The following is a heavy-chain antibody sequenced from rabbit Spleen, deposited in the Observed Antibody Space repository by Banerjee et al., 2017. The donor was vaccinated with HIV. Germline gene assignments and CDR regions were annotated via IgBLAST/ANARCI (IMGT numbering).Heavy chain of an antibody. V-gene: IGHV1S40*01. Sequence: QSLEESGGDLVKPGASLTLTCTVSGFSLSSYDMSWVRQAPGKGLEWIGCIDRGNNNKIWYASWAKGRFTVSKTSSTTVTLQMTSLTAADTATYFCARDLPGAIGWNFNLWGPGTLVTVS. D-gene: IGHD3-1*01. CDR1: GFSLSSYD. J-gene: IGHJ4*01. CDR2: IDRGNNNKI. CDR3: ARDLPGAIGWNFNL.